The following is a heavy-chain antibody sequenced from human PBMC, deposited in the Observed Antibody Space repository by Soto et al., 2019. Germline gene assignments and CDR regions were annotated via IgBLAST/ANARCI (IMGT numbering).Heavy chain of an antibody. D-gene: IGHD3-16*02. CDR3: ARWPQPRYTADPYAVDV. Sequence: QVHPVQSGTEVKKPGSSVKVSCKASGGTFSSSGFSWVRQAPGQGLEWMGMIVPSLDTTNYAQKFQARVTITADEVTSTAYMELRSLRSEDTAGYYCARWPQPRYTADPYAVDVWGQGTRVIVSS. CDR2: IVPSLDTT. CDR1: GGTFSSSG. J-gene: IGHJ6*02. V-gene: IGHV1-69*11.